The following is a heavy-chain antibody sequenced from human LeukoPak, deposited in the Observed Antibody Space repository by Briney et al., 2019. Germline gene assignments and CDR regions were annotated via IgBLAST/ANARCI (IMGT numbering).Heavy chain of an antibody. CDR1: GYTFTGYY. CDR3: ARLKYCSSTSCYTPPDY. D-gene: IGHD2-2*02. CDR2: INPNSGGT. Sequence: ASVKVSCKASGYTFTGYYIHWVRQAPGQGLEWMGWINPNSGGTGYAQKFQGRVTMTRNTSISTAYMELSSLRSEDTAVYYCARLKYCSSTSCYTPPDYWGQGTLVTVSS. J-gene: IGHJ4*02. V-gene: IGHV1-8*02.